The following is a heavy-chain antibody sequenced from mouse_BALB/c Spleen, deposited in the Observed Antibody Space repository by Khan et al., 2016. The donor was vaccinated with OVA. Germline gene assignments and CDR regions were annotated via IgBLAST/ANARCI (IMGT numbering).Heavy chain of an antibody. D-gene: IGHD2-14*01. V-gene: IGHV9-4*02. Sequence: QEVQSGPELKKPGETVRISCKASGYTFTTAGIQWVQKMPGKGLKWIGWINTHSGVPKYAEDFKGRFAFSLETSASTAYLQITNLKNEDTATYFCARGGAAYYRNDGGAMDYWGQGTSVTVSS. CDR2: INTHSGVP. CDR3: ARGGAAYYRNDGGAMDY. J-gene: IGHJ4*01. CDR1: GYTFTTAG.